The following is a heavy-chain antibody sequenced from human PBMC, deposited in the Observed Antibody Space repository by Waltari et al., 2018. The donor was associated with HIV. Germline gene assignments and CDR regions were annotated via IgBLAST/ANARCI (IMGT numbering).Heavy chain of an antibody. CDR2: ISGRGGST. J-gene: IGHJ5*02. CDR3: AKGGRAVAGNWFDP. CDR1: GFTLRTYA. D-gene: IGHD6-19*01. Sequence: EVQLLESGGGLVQPGGSVGLHCAASGFTLRTYAINWVRQAPGKGLGWVSAISGRGGSTHYADSVKGRFSISRDNSKNTLYLQMNSLRPEDTAIYYCAKGGRAVAGNWFDPWGQGTLVTVSS. V-gene: IGHV3-23*01.